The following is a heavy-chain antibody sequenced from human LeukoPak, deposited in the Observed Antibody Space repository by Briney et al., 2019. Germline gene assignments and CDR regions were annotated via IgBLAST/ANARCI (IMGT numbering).Heavy chain of an antibody. V-gene: IGHV1-2*02. CDR1: GYTFTGYY. CDR2: INPNSGGT. Sequence: VASVKVSCKASGYTFTGYYTHWVRQAPGQGLEWMGWINPNSGGTNYAQKFQGRVTMTRDTSISTAYMELSRLRSDDTAVYYCARTVWFGELRFDYWGQGTLVTVSS. CDR3: ARTVWFGELRFDY. J-gene: IGHJ4*02. D-gene: IGHD3-10*01.